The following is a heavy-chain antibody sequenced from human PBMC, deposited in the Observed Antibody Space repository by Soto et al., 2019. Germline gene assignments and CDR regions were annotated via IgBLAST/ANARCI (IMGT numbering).Heavy chain of an antibody. CDR1: GGSISSSSYY. CDR3: ARHVSRDDYIWGSYRYTPSYYFDY. CDR2: IYYSGST. Sequence: SETLSLTCTVSGGSISSSSYYWGWIRQPPGKGLEWIGSIYYSGSTYYNPSLKSRVTISVDTSKNQFSLKLSSVTAADTAVYYCARHVSRDDYIWGSYRYTPSYYFDYWGQGTLVTVSS. J-gene: IGHJ4*02. D-gene: IGHD3-16*02. V-gene: IGHV4-39*01.